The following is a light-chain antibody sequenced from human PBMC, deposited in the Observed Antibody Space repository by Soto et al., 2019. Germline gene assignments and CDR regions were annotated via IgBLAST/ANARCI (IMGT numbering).Light chain of an antibody. CDR3: NSYTNTNTLPV. CDR2: GVT. V-gene: IGLV2-14*03. J-gene: IGLJ1*01. CDR1: SGAFGGFNY. Sequence: QSALTQPASVSGSPGQSITISCTGASGAFGGFNYVSWYQQHPGKAPQLLIYGVTNRPSGVSSRFSGSKSGNTASLTISGLQPYDEAEYYCNSYTNTNTLPVFGTGTKLTVL.